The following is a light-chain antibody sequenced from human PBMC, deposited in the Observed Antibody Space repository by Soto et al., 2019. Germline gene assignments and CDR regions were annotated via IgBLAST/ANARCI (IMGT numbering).Light chain of an antibody. Sequence: QSALTQPASVSGSPGQSITISCTGTSSDVGGYNYVSWYQQHPGKAPKLMIYDVSNWPSGVSNRFSGSKSGTTASLTISGLQAEDEADYYCSSYTSSSTLDVVFVGGTKLTVL. J-gene: IGLJ2*01. CDR2: DVS. V-gene: IGLV2-14*01. CDR3: SSYTSSSTLDVV. CDR1: SSDVGGYNY.